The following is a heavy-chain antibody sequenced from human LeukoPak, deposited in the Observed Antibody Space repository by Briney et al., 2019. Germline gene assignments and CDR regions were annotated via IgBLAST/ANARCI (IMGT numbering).Heavy chain of an antibody. V-gene: IGHV4-59*01. Sequence: SETLSLTCTVSGGSISSYYWSWIRQPPGKGLEWIGYIYYSGSTNYNPSLKSRVTISVDTSKNQFSLKLSSVTAADTAVYHCARQDYCSGGSCYDYWGQGTLVTVSS. CDR1: GGSISSYY. CDR3: ARQDYCSGGSCYDY. CDR2: IYYSGST. D-gene: IGHD2-15*01. J-gene: IGHJ4*02.